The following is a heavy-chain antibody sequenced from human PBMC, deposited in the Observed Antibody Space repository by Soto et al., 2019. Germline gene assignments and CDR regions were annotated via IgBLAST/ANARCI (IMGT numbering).Heavy chain of an antibody. CDR3: ARARIVRGIIYYYGMDV. V-gene: IGHV4-31*03. CDR1: GGSISSDGNY. Sequence: QVQLQESGPGLVKSSQTLSLTCTVSGGSISSDGNYWSWIRQHPGKGLEWIGYIYYSGSTNYNPSLKSRGTISVDTSKNQFALKLNSVTAADTAVYYCARARIVRGIIYYYGMDVWGQGTTVTDSS. J-gene: IGHJ6*02. D-gene: IGHD3-10*02. CDR2: IYYSGST.